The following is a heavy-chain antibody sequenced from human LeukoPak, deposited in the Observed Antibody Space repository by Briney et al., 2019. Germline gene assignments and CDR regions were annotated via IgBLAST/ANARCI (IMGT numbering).Heavy chain of an antibody. CDR2: MYSDGTT. D-gene: IGHD3-22*01. J-gene: IGHJ3*02. V-gene: IGHV3-53*01. Sequence: GGSLRLSCAASGFTVSNNYMNWVRQAPGKGLEWVSVMYSDGTTYYADSVKGRFSISRDKSKNTVFLQMSSLRAEDTAVYYCASPSSGQSFDIWGQGTTVTVSS. CDR3: ASPSSGQSFDI. CDR1: GFTVSNNY.